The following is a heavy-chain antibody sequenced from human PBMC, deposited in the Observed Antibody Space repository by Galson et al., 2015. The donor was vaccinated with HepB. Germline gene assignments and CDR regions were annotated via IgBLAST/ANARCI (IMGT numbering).Heavy chain of an antibody. CDR3: ARPSPIVVVPAAIKGAFDI. Sequence: SVKVSCKAPGYTFTGYYMHWVRQAPGQGLEWMGWINPNSGGTNYAQKFQGRVTMTRDTSISTAYMELSRLRSDDTAVYYCARPSPIVVVPAAIKGAFDIWGQGTMVTVSS. V-gene: IGHV1-2*02. J-gene: IGHJ3*02. CDR2: INPNSGGT. CDR1: GYTFTGYY. D-gene: IGHD2-2*01.